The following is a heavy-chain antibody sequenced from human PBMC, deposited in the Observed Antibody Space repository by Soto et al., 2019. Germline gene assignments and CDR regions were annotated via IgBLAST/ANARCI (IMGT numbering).Heavy chain of an antibody. Sequence: QITLKESGPTLVKPTQTLTLTCTFSGFSLSTRGVGVGWIRQPPGKALEWLALIYWDDDKRYSPSLKSRPTTPKDPFKKQGGPNTAKQYPVGTPKKYWGHKGGGDRILDYWGQGTLVTVSS. CDR1: GFSLSTRGVG. D-gene: IGHD3-16*01. V-gene: IGHV2-5*02. J-gene: IGHJ4*02. CDR3: GHKGGGDRILDY. CDR2: IYWDDDK.